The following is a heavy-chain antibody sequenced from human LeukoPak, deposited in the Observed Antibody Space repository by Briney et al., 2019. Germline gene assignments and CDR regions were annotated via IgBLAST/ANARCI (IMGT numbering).Heavy chain of an antibody. J-gene: IGHJ4*02. D-gene: IGHD2/OR15-2a*01. CDR2: IRSGGSDT. Sequence: PGGSLRLSCAASGFTFSDTWMHWVRQAPGEGVVGFSRIRSGGSDTRYAESVKGRFTISRDNAKNTLYLQMKSRRAEDTAVYYCARDWFHAIDDWGEGTLVTLSS. V-gene: IGHV3-74*01. CDR1: GFTFSDTW. CDR3: ARDWFHAIDD.